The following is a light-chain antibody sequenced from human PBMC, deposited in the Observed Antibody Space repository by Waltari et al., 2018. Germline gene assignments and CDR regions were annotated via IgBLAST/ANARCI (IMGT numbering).Light chain of an antibody. CDR3: QQYHQWWT. Sequence: EIVMTQSPATLSVSPGERVTLSCRASQSIGTDLAWYQQKPGQAPRLLISGISFRATGVPARFSGSVSATEFTLTISSLLSEDFAVYYCQQYHQWWTFGQGTKVEIK. V-gene: IGKV3-15*01. CDR2: GIS. CDR1: QSIGTD. J-gene: IGKJ1*01.